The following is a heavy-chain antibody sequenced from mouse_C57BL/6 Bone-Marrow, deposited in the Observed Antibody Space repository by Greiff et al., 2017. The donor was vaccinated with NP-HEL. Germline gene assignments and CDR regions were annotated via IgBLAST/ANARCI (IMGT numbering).Heavy chain of an antibody. CDR1: GYAFTNYL. CDR2: INPGSGGT. Sequence: VQLVESGAELVRPGTSVKVSCKASGYAFTNYLIEWVKQRPGQGLEWIGVINPGSGGTNYNEKFKGKATLTADKSSSTAYMQLSSLTSEDSAVYFCARRYYYGSSYDWYFDVWGTGTTVTVSS. J-gene: IGHJ1*03. D-gene: IGHD1-1*01. V-gene: IGHV1-54*01. CDR3: ARRYYYGSSYDWYFDV.